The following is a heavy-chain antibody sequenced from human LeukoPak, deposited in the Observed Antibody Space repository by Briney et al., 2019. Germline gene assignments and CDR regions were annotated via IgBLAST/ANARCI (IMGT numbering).Heavy chain of an antibody. Sequence: TGGSLRLSCVASGFTFSIYAMNWVRQAPGRGLEWVSYISSSSGTIHYADSMKGRFTISRDNAKNSLYLQMDSLRDEDTAVYYCAREEGDYWGQGNLDTVSS. CDR3: AREEGDY. CDR2: ISSSSGTI. V-gene: IGHV3-48*02. CDR1: GFTFSIYA. J-gene: IGHJ4*02.